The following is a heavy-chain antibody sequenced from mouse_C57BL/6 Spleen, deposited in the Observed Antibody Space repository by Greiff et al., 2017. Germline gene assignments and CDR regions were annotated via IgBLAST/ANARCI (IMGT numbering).Heavy chain of an antibody. Sequence: QVQLQQPGAELVQPGASVKLSCKASGYTFTSYWMHWVKQRPGRGLEWIGRIDPNRGGTKYNEKFKSKATLTVDKPSSTAYMQLSSLTSEAAAVYYCARERVLTPDFDYWGQSTTLTVSS. CDR1: GYTFTSYW. CDR2: IDPNRGGT. V-gene: IGHV1-72*01. CDR3: ARERVLTPDFDY. J-gene: IGHJ2*01. D-gene: IGHD5-1*01.